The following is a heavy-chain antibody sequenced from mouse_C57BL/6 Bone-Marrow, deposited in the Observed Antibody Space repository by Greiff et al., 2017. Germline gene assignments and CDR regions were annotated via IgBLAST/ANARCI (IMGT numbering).Heavy chain of an antibody. CDR2: IDPSDSYT. J-gene: IGHJ3*01. CDR1: GYTFTSYW. CDR3: ARGTTVAAY. Sequence: VQLQQPGAELVMPGASVKLSCKASGYTFTSYWMHWVKQRPGQGLEWIGEIDPSDSYTNYNQKFKGKSTLTVDKSSSTAYMQRSSLTSEDSAVYYCARGTTVAAYWGQGTLVTVSA. V-gene: IGHV1-69*01. D-gene: IGHD1-1*01.